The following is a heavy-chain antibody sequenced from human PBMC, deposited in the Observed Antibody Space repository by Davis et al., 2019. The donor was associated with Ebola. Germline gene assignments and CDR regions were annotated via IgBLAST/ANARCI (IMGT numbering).Heavy chain of an antibody. CDR1: GFTFSSYE. CDR2: ISSSGSTI. D-gene: IGHD4-17*01. V-gene: IGHV3-48*03. CDR3: AKDRTTVTTWFGYFDY. J-gene: IGHJ4*02. Sequence: GESLKISCAASGFTFSSYEMNWVRQAPGKGLEWVSYISSSGSTIYYADSVKGRFTISRDNAKNSLYLQMNSLRAEDTAVYYCAKDRTTVTTWFGYFDYWGQGTLVTVSS.